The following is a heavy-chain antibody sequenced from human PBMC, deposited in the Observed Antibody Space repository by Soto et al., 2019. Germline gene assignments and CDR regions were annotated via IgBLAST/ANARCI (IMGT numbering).Heavy chain of an antibody. J-gene: IGHJ4*02. V-gene: IGHV1-69*13. CDR2: IIPIFGTT. D-gene: IGHD1-26*01. Sequence: ASVKVSCKASGGTFSSYAISWVRQAPGQGLEWMGGIIPIFGTTNYAQKFQGRVTITADESTSTAHMELSSLRSEDTAVYYCARDRRSSTGYYFDYWGQGTMVTVS. CDR3: ARDRRSSTGYYFDY. CDR1: GGTFSSYA.